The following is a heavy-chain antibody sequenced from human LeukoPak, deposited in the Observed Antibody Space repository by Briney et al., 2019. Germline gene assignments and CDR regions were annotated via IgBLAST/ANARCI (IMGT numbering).Heavy chain of an antibody. CDR1: GGSISSYY. D-gene: IGHD6-13*01. J-gene: IGHJ4*02. CDR3: ARDSSSWYEGYYFDY. V-gene: IGHV4-59*01. CDR2: IYYSGST. Sequence: SETLSLTCTVSGGSISSYYWSWIRQPPGKGLEWIGYIYYSGSTNYNPSLKSRVTISVDTSKNQFSLKLSSVTAAGTAVYYCARDSSSWYEGYYFDYWGQGTLVTVSS.